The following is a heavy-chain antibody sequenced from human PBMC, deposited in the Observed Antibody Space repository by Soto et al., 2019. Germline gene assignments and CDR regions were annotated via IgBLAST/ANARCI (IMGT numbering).Heavy chain of an antibody. D-gene: IGHD2-8*01. V-gene: IGHV1-3*01. J-gene: IGHJ5*02. CDR2: IHAGNGNT. CDR3: ARDVGSGSDGVCIDI. Sequence: QVQLVQSGAEVKKPGASVKVSCKASGYTFTSYVMHCVRQAPGQRLEWMGCIHAGNGNTKYSHRFQGRVTITRDTAASKGYMELSSRRSEDTAVYYCARDVGSGSDGVCIDIWGQGTLVTVSS. CDR1: GYTFTSYV.